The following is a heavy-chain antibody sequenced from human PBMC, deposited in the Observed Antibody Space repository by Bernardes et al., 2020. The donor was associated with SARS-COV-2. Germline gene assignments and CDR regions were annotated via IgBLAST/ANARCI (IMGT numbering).Heavy chain of an antibody. D-gene: IGHD6-19*01. CDR2: IKTDGSEK. CDR1: GFTFGSYW. Sequence: GGSLRLSCVASGFTFGSYWMNWARQAPGKGLEWVGIIKTDGSEKYYADSVKGRFTISRDNSKKSLYLEMNSLRVEDTAVYYCWRDSLMEDSGWRPGNYYGMDVWGQGTTVTVSS. J-gene: IGHJ6*02. V-gene: IGHV3-7*03. CDR3: WRDSLMEDSGWRPGNYYGMDV.